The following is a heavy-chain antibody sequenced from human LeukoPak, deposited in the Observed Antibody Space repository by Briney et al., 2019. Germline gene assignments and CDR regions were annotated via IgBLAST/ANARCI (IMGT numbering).Heavy chain of an antibody. CDR2: INHSGST. J-gene: IGHJ4*02. V-gene: IGHV4-34*01. D-gene: IGHD2-15*01. CDR3: ARGLKVVAAATSHYFDY. CDR1: GGSFSGYY. Sequence: SETLSLTCAVYGGSFSGYYWSWIRQPPGKGLEWIGEINHSGSTNYNPSLKSRVTISVDTSKNQFSLKLRSVTAADTAVYYCARGLKVVAAATSHYFDYWGQGNLVTVSS.